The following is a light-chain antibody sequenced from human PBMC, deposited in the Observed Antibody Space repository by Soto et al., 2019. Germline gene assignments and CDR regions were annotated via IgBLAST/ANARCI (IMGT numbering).Light chain of an antibody. Sequence: EIVMTQSPATLSVSPGERATLSCRASQSVSTYLAWYQQKPGQAPRLLIHSASTRAPGIPDRFSASGAGTDFTLTISRLEPEDSAVYYCQQCSASPRTFGPGTRLEIK. V-gene: IGKV3D-15*01. CDR3: QQCSASPRT. CDR1: QSVSTY. CDR2: SAS. J-gene: IGKJ5*01.